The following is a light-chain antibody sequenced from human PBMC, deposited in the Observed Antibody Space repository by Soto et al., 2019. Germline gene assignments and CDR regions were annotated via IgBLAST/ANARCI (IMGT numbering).Light chain of an antibody. CDR3: QQYGSSPLT. J-gene: IGKJ4*01. Sequence: EIVLTQSPATLSLSPGERATLSCGASQTFGSTYLAWYQQKPGLAPRLLIYDVSSRATGIPDRFSGSGSGTDFTLTIRRLEPEDFAVYYCQQYGSSPLTFGGGTKVDI. V-gene: IGKV3D-20*01. CDR2: DVS. CDR1: QTFGSTY.